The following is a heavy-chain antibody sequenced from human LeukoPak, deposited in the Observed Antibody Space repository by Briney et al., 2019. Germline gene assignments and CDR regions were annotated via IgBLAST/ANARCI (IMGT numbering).Heavy chain of an antibody. Sequence: GGSLRLSCAASRFTFSSYWMSWVRQAPGKGLEWVANIKQDGSEKYYVDPVKGRFTISRDNAKNSLYLQLNSLRAEDTAVYYCARARGGYDFDYWGQGTLVTVSS. CDR2: IKQDGSEK. J-gene: IGHJ4*02. V-gene: IGHV3-7*03. CDR1: RFTFSSYW. CDR3: ARARGGYDFDY. D-gene: IGHD5-12*01.